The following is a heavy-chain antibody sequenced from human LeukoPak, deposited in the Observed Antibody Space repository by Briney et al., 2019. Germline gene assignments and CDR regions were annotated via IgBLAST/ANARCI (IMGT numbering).Heavy chain of an antibody. CDR3: TRERRGSYYAFES. J-gene: IGHJ4*01. D-gene: IGHD3-16*01. Sequence: PGGSLRLSCAASGFSFSDYYMSWVRQAPGKGLEWISYITTSSSTNYADSVKGRFTISRDNAKNSVVLQMNSLRAEDTAVYYCTRERRGSYYAFESWGQGTLVSVPS. V-gene: IGHV3-11*05. CDR1: GFSFSDYY. CDR2: ITTSSST.